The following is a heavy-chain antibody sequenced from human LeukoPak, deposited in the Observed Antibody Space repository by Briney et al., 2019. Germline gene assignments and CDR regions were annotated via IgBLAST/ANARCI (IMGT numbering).Heavy chain of an antibody. CDR1: GGTFSSYA. V-gene: IGHV1-69*06. CDR3: ARGRGYSYYMDV. CDR2: IIPIFGTA. Sequence: ASVKVSCKASGGTFSSYAISWVRQAPGQGLEWMGGIIPIFGTANYAQKFQGRVTITADKSTSTAYMELSSLRSEDTAVYYCARGRGYSYYMDVWGKGTTVTVSS. J-gene: IGHJ6*03.